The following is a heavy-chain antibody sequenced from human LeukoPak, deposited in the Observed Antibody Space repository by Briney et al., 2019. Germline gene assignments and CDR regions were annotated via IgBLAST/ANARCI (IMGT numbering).Heavy chain of an antibody. Sequence: GGSLRLSCAASGFTFSNYWMSWVRQAPGKGLEWVANIKQDGSEKYYVESVKGRFTISRDNAKSSLYLQMNSLRAEDTSVYYCARDVGYGDYYFDYWGQGTLVTVSS. CDR3: ARDVGYGDYYFDY. D-gene: IGHD2-21*01. J-gene: IGHJ4*02. V-gene: IGHV3-7*01. CDR2: IKQDGSEK. CDR1: GFTFSNYW.